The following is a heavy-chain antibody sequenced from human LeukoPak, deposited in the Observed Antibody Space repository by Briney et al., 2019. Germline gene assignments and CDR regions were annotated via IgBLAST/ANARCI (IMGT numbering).Heavy chain of an antibody. CDR1: GFTFSSYS. Sequence: GGSLRLSCAASGFTFSSYSMNWVRQAPGKGLEWVSYISSSSSTIYYADSVKGRFTISRDNAKNSLYLQMNSLRAEDTAVYYCARGAPYYDILTGYYNWGQGTLVTVSS. J-gene: IGHJ4*02. CDR2: ISSSSSTI. D-gene: IGHD3-9*01. CDR3: ARGAPYYDILTGYYN. V-gene: IGHV3-48*04.